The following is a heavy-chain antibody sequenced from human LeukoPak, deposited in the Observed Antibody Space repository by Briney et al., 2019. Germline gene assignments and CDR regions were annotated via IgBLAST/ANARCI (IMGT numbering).Heavy chain of an antibody. CDR1: GYSISSGYY. CDR2: IYYSGST. Sequence: SETLSLTCTVSGYSISSGYYWGWIRQPPGKGLEWIGYIYYSGSTNYNPSLKSRVTISVDTSKNQFSLKLSSVTAADTAVYYCARGTAMGEIDYWGQGTLVTVSS. CDR3: ARGTAMGEIDY. D-gene: IGHD5-18*01. J-gene: IGHJ4*02. V-gene: IGHV4-61*01.